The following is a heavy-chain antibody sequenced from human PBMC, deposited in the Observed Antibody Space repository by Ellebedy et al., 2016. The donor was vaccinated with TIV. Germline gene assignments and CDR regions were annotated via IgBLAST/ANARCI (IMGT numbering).Heavy chain of an antibody. V-gene: IGHV3-7*01. CDR2: IKQDGSEK. J-gene: IGHJ4*02. D-gene: IGHD6-13*01. CDR1: GFTFSSYW. CDR3: ARVLIAAVGWDY. Sequence: GESLKISCAASGFTFSSYWMSWVRQAPGKGLEWVANIKQDGSEKYYVDSVKGRFTISRDNAKNSLYLQMNSLRAEDTAVYYCARVLIAAVGWDYWGQGTLVTVSS.